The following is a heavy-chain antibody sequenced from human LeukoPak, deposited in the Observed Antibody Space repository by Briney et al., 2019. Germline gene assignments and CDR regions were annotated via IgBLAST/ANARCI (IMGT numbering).Heavy chain of an antibody. CDR2: ISSSSSYI. J-gene: IGHJ4*02. V-gene: IGHV3-21*01. D-gene: IGHD6-19*01. CDR3: ARGYSSGWFDY. CDR1: GFTFSSYS. Sequence: PGGSLRLSCAASGFTFSSYSMNWVRQAPGKGLEWVSSISSSSSYIYYADSVKGRFTIPRDNAKNSLYLQVNSLRAEDTAVYYCARGYSSGWFDYWGQGTLVTVSS.